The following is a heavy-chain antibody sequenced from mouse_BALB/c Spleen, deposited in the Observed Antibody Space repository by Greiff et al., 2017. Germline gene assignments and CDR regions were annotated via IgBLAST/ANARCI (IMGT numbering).Heavy chain of an antibody. D-gene: IGHD2-1*01. Sequence: EVKLMESGGGLVKPGGSLKLSCAASGFTFSSYAMSWVRQSPEKRLEWVAEISSGGSYTYYPDTVTGRFTISRDNAKNTLYLEMSSLRSEDTAMYYCARSGNYSYFDYWGQGTTLTVSS. J-gene: IGHJ2*01. CDR3: ARSGNYSYFDY. CDR2: ISSGGSYT. V-gene: IGHV5-9-4*01. CDR1: GFTFSSYA.